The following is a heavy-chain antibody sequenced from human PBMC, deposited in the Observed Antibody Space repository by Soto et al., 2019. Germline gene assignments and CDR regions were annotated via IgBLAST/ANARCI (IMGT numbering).Heavy chain of an antibody. V-gene: IGHV3-11*01. J-gene: IGHJ4*02. CDR2: ISSSGGTI. CDR3: ARMAPPIDY. CDR1: GFTFSHYY. D-gene: IGHD5-12*01. Sequence: QVQLVESGGGLVKPGGPLRLSCAASGFTFSHYYMSWIRQAPGKGLEWVSYISSSGGTIYYPDAVKGRLPIYRDNAKNSLYLQMNSLRAEDTAVYYCARMAPPIDYWGQGTLVTVSS.